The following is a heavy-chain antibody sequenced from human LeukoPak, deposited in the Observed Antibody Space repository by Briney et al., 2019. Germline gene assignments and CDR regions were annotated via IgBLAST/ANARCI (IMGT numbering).Heavy chain of an antibody. CDR2: INPNSGDT. V-gene: IGHV1-2*06. CDR3: VRGGIVGAGASKTHDY. CDR1: GYTFTSYY. Sequence: VASVKVSCKASGYTFTSYYIHWVRQAPGQGLEWMGRINPNSGDTGNAQKLRGRVTLTRDTSINTAYMEVSSLGPDETAVYYCVRGGIVGAGASKTHDYWGQGTLVTVSS. J-gene: IGHJ4*02. D-gene: IGHD1-26*01.